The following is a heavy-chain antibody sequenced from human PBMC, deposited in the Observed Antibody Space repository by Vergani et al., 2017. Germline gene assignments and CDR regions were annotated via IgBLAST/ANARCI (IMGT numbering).Heavy chain of an antibody. CDR2: IYHSGST. CDR3: ARDNLYCSGGSCSNWFDP. D-gene: IGHD2-15*01. V-gene: IGHV4-34*01. CDR1: GGSFSGYY. J-gene: IGHJ5*02. Sequence: QVQLQQWDAGLLKPSETLSLTCAVYGGSFSGYYCSWIRQPPGKGLEWIGYIYHSGSTYYNPSLKSRVTISVDRSKNQFSLKLSSVTAADTAVYYFARDNLYCSGGSCSNWFDPWGQGTLVTVSS.